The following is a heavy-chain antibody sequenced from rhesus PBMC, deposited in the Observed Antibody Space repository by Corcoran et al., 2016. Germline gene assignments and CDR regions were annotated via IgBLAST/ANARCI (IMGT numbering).Heavy chain of an antibody. V-gene: IGHV1-111*02. CDR2: VDPKYGDA. Sequence: EVQLVQSGAEVKKPGASVKISGTASGYTFTDYYLNWVGQAPGKGLEWMGRVDPKYGDAIHAQKFQDIVTITADTSTDSAYMELSSLRSEDTAVYYCATGSYGIDYWGQGVLVTVSS. D-gene: IGHD1-44*02. J-gene: IGHJ4*01. CDR1: GYTFTDYY. CDR3: ATGSYGIDY.